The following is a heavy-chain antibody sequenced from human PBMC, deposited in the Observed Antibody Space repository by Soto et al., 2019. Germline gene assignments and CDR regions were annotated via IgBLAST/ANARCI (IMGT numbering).Heavy chain of an antibody. J-gene: IGHJ6*03. CDR1: GFTFSSYA. Sequence: GGSLRLSCAASGFTFSSYAMSWVRQAPGKGLEWVSAISGSGGSTYYADSVKGRFTISRDNSKNTLYLQMNSLRAEDTAVYYCAKVGCSSTSCYAHYYYYYMDVWGKGTTVTVSS. V-gene: IGHV3-23*01. D-gene: IGHD2-2*01. CDR2: ISGSGGST. CDR3: AKVGCSSTSCYAHYYYYYMDV.